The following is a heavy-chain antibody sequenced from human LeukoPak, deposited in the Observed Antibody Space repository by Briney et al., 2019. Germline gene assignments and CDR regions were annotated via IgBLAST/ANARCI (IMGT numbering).Heavy chain of an antibody. J-gene: IGHJ4*02. Sequence: GGSPRLSCAATGFSFKDYGMHWVRQPPGKGLERVSAINWSGGGTDYADSVKGRFTISRDNAKNSLYLQLSSLRAEDTAVYYCARDRAAGTLDYWGQGTLVTVSS. D-gene: IGHD6-13*01. CDR3: ARDRAAGTLDY. CDR1: GFSFKDYG. V-gene: IGHV3-20*04. CDR2: INWSGGGT.